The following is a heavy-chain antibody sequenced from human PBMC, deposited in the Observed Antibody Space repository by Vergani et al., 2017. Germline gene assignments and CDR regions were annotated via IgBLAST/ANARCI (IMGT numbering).Heavy chain of an antibody. J-gene: IGHJ4*02. Sequence: QAQLQQWGAGLLKPSETLSLTCAIYGGSFNDYWWTWIRQPPGKWLEWIGEIRHDGITHYSPSLKSRVTISIDTSTHQFSLNLRSVTAADTAVYYCAREGYCTNCVCFTLFDVWGQGALVTVSS. CDR2: IRHDGIT. V-gene: IGHV4-34*01. D-gene: IGHD2-8*01. CDR1: GGSFNDYW. CDR3: AREGYCTNCVCFTLFDV.